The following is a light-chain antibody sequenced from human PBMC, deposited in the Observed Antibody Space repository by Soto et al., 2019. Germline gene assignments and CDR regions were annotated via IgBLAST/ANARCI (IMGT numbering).Light chain of an antibody. CDR3: SSYTSSRGV. V-gene: IGLV2-14*01. J-gene: IGLJ2*01. Sequence: QSVLTQPASVSGSPGQSITISCTGISSDVGGYNFVSWYQQLPGKAPKLIIYEVSNRPSGVSNRFSGSKSSNTASLTISGLQAEDEADYYCSSYTSSRGVFGGGTKVTVL. CDR1: SSDVGGYNF. CDR2: EVS.